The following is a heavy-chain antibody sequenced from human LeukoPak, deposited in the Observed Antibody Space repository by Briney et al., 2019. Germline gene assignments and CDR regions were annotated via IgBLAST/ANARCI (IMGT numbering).Heavy chain of an antibody. CDR1: GFTFSSYA. CDR3: AKVRFDSSGYYYTYYYYGMDV. D-gene: IGHD3-22*01. J-gene: IGHJ6*02. CDR2: ISGSGGDT. Sequence: PEGSLRLSCAASGFTFSSYAMSWVRQAPGKGLEWVSGISGSGGDTYYADSVKGRFTVSRDNSKSTLYLQMTSLRAEDTAVYFCAKVRFDSSGYYYTYYYYGMDVWGQGTTVTVSS. V-gene: IGHV3-23*01.